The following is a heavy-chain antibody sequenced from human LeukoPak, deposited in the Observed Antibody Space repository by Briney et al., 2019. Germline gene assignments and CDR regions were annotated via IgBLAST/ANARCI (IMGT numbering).Heavy chain of an antibody. CDR1: GYTFNGYD. Sequence: ASVKVSCKASGYTFNGYDLNWVRQATGQGLEWMGWVNPNSGNTGYAQKFQGRVTMTRDTSINTAYMELSSLTSEDTAVYYCARVEFNGGYSHVYWGQGTLVTVSS. V-gene: IGHV1-8*01. J-gene: IGHJ4*02. D-gene: IGHD5-12*01. CDR2: VNPNSGNT. CDR3: ARVEFNGGYSHVY.